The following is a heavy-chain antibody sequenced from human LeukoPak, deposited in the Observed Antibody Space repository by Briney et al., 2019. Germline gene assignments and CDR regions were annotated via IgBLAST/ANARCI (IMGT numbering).Heavy chain of an antibody. CDR3: ARDGNSYYDY. CDR1: GGSINNHKW. Sequence: PSATLSLTCAVAGGSINNHKWWSWIRQSPQKGLEWLGEIFYTGSPNYNPSFQSRITMSVDRSNNQFSLILTSVTVADTAVYYCARDGNSYYDYWGQGIMVTVTS. J-gene: IGHJ4*02. D-gene: IGHD4-11*01. V-gene: IGHV4-4*02. CDR2: IFYTGSP.